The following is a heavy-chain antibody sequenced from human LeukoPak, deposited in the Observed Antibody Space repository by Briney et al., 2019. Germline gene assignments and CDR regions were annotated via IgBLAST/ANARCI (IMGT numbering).Heavy chain of an antibody. CDR1: GGSIISYY. V-gene: IGHV4-59*08. J-gene: IGHJ3*02. Sequence: SETLSLTCTVSGGSIISYYWSWIRQPPGKGLEWIGYIHYSGGTNYNPSLKSRVTISVDTSKNQFSLKLSSVTAADTAVYYCARATYNWNDGNAFDIWGQGTMVTVSS. CDR2: IHYSGGT. CDR3: ARATYNWNDGNAFDI. D-gene: IGHD1-1*01.